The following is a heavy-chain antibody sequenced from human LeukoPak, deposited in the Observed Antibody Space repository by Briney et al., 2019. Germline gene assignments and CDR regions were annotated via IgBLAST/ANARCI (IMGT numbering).Heavy chain of an antibody. D-gene: IGHD6-25*01. Sequence: GGSLRPSCAASGFTVSSNYMSWVRQAPGKGLEWVSVIYSGGSTYYADSVKGRFTISRHNSKNTLYLQMNSLRAEDTAVYYCARGPRFSSGHAFDIWGQGTMVTVSS. CDR3: ARGPRFSSGHAFDI. V-gene: IGHV3-53*04. CDR2: IYSGGST. J-gene: IGHJ3*02. CDR1: GFTVSSNY.